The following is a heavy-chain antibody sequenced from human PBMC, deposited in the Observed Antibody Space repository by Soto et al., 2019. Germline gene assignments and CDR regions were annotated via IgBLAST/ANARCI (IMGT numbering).Heavy chain of an antibody. Sequence: EVQLLESGGGLVQPGGSLRLSCAASGFTFSRFGMSWVRQAPGKGLEWVSGISGGGNPTYYSDSVKGRFTISRDSAKNTLYLQMNSLRTEDTAVYYCAKDITYDSSAYDSRGQGTLVTVSS. J-gene: IGHJ4*02. CDR2: ISGGGNPT. CDR1: GFTFSRFG. D-gene: IGHD3-22*01. V-gene: IGHV3-23*01. CDR3: AKDITYDSSAYDS.